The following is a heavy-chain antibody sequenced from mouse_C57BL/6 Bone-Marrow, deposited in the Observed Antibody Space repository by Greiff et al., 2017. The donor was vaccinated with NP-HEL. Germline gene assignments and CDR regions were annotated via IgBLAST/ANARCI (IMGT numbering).Heavy chain of an antibody. CDR2: IYPGSGNT. CDR1: GYTFTDYY. D-gene: IGHD2-2*01. V-gene: IGHV1-76*01. Sequence: QVHVKQSGAELVRPGASVKLSCKASGYTFTDYYINWVKQRPGQGLEWIARIYPGSGNTYYNEKFKGKATLTAEKSSSTAYMQLSSLTSEDSAVYFCAREDLWLRLGYFDVWGTGTTVTVSS. J-gene: IGHJ1*03. CDR3: AREDLWLRLGYFDV.